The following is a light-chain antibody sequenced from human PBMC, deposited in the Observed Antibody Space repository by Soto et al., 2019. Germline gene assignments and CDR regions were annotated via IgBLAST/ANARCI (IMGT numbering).Light chain of an antibody. CDR1: SSNIGVNT. CDR3: TAWDDSLNGVL. Sequence: QSVLTQPPSASATPGQRVTISCSGSSSNIGVNTVNWYQQFPGTAPKLLIYTNNQRPSGVPDRFSGSKSGTSASLAISGLQSEDEANYYCTAWDDSLNGVLFGGGTKLTVL. CDR2: TNN. J-gene: IGLJ2*01. V-gene: IGLV1-44*01.